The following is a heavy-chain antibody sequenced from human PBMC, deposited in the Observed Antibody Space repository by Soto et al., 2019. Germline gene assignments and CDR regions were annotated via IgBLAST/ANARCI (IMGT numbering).Heavy chain of an antibody. D-gene: IGHD3-10*01. V-gene: IGHV3-13*01. CDR3: ARTWTHGPGSYNYFDY. J-gene: IGHJ4*02. Sequence: EVQLVESGGGLVQPGGSLRLSCAASGFTFSSYDMHWVRQATGKGLEWVSAIGTAGDTYYPGSVKGRFTISRDNAKNSLYLQMNSLSAEDTAVYYCARTWTHGPGSYNYFDYWGQGTLVTVSS. CDR1: GFTFSSYD. CDR2: IGTAGDT.